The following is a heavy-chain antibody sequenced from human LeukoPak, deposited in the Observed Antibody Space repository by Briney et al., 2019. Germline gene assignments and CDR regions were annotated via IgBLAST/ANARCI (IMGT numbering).Heavy chain of an antibody. V-gene: IGHV1-3*01. J-gene: IGHJ4*02. CDR1: GYTPSSYT. Sequence: APVKVSCKASGYTPSSYTFHLGRQAPGQRPEWMGCIYAGNGNVKYSQNFQGRVTITRDTSASTAYMELSSLRSEDTAVYYCAREVAIWGQGTLVTVSS. CDR2: IYAGNGNV. D-gene: IGHD2-15*01. CDR3: AREVAI.